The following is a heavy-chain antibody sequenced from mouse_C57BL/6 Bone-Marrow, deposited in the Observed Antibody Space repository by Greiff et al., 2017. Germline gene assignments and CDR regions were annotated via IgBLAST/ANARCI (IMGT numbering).Heavy chain of an antibody. CDR3: ARRGPVYAMDY. Sequence: EVKLVESGGDLVKPGGSLKLSCAASGFTFSSYGMSWVRQTPDKRLEWVATISSGGSYTYYPDSVKGRFTISRDNAKNTLYLQRSSLKSEDTAMYYCARRGPVYAMDYWGQGTSVTVSS. V-gene: IGHV5-6*02. CDR2: ISSGGSYT. CDR1: GFTFSSYG. J-gene: IGHJ4*01.